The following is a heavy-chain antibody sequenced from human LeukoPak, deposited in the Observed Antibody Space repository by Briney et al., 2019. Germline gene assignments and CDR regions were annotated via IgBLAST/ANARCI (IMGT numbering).Heavy chain of an antibody. CDR2: IYYSGIT. CDR1: GGSISSDSYY. Sequence: SETLSLTCTVSGGSISSDSYYWGWIRQPPGKGLEWIGSIYYSGITYYNPSLKSRVTISVDTSKNQFSLKLSSVTAADTAVYYCASWGATHHYFDSWGRGTLVTVSS. CDR3: ASWGATHHYFDS. D-gene: IGHD1-26*01. J-gene: IGHJ4*02. V-gene: IGHV4-39*01.